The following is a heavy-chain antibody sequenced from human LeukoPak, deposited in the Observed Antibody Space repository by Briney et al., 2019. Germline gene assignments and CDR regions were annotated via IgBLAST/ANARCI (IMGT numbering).Heavy chain of an antibody. CDR1: GFTFRTYW. CDR3: ARGRADY. V-gene: IGHV3-7*01. Sequence: GGSLRLSCAASGFTFRTYWMSWVRQAPGEGLEWVASIRQDGSEKNYVDSVKGRFTISRDNAKNSLYLQMNSLRAEDTAEYYCARGRADYWGQGSLVTVSS. CDR2: IRQDGSEK. J-gene: IGHJ4*02.